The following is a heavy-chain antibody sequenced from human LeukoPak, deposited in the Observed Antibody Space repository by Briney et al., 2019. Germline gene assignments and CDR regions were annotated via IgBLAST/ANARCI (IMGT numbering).Heavy chain of an antibody. D-gene: IGHD2/OR15-2a*01. J-gene: IGHJ3*01. V-gene: IGHV1-58*02. CDR1: GLTFSTSA. CDR2: IVVGNGNT. Sequence: SVKVSCKTSGLTFSTSAIQWVRQARGQSLEWMGWIVVGNGNTRYAQKLQERLTITRDMSTSTAYMELSSLGSEDTAVYYCAAETYIQGCCNFDVWGQGTLITVSS. CDR3: AAETYIQGCCNFDV.